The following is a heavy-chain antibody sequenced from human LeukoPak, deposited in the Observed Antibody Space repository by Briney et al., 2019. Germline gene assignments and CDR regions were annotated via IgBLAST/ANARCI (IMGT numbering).Heavy chain of an antibody. CDR1: GFTVSSNY. D-gene: IGHD3-9*01. Sequence: PGGSLRLSCAASGFTVSSNYMSWVRQAPGKGLEWVSIIYSGGSTFYADSVKGRFTISRDNSKNTLYLQMNSLRAEDTAVYYCARDISPKGHVLRYFDWLSPAFDYWGQGTLVTVSS. V-gene: IGHV3-53*01. J-gene: IGHJ4*02. CDR2: IYSGGST. CDR3: ARDISPKGHVLRYFDWLSPAFDY.